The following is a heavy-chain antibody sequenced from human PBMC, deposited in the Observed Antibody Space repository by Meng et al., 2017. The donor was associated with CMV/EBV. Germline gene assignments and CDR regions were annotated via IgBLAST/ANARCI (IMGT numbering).Heavy chain of an antibody. V-gene: IGHV4-34*01. D-gene: IGHD3-22*01. CDR3: ARAKIMYYYDSSGYYYDY. CDR2: INHSGST. CDR1: GGSFSGYY. Sequence: QVQLQQWGAGLLKPSGTLSLTCAVYGGSFSGYYWSWIRQPPGKGLEWIGEINHSGSTNYNPSLKSRVAISVDTSKNQFSLKLSSVTAADTAVYYCARAKIMYYYDSSGYYYDYWGQGTPVTVSS. J-gene: IGHJ4*02.